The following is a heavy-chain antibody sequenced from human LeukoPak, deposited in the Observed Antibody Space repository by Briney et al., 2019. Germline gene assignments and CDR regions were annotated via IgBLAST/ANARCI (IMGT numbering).Heavy chain of an antibody. CDR3: ARGGSYRCFDY. CDR2: IIPILGIA. J-gene: IGHJ4*02. D-gene: IGHD1-26*01. CDR1: GGTFSSYA. V-gene: IGHV1-69*04. Sequence: ASVKVSCKASGGTFSSYAISWVRQAPGQGLEWMGRIIPILGIANYAQKFQGRVTITADKSTSTAYMELSSLRSEDTAVYYCARGGSYRCFDYWGQGTLVTVSS.